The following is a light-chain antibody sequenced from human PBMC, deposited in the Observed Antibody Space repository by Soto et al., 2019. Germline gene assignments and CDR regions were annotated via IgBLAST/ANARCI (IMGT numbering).Light chain of an antibody. Sequence: SYELTQPPSVSVSPGQTASITCSGNKLGSKFAFWYQQKPGQSPVLVIYEDNKRPSGIPERFSGSNSGNTATLTIRGTQAMDESDYYCQAWDSRTWVFGGGTKLTVL. J-gene: IGLJ3*02. CDR2: EDN. CDR1: KLGSKF. V-gene: IGLV3-1*01. CDR3: QAWDSRTWV.